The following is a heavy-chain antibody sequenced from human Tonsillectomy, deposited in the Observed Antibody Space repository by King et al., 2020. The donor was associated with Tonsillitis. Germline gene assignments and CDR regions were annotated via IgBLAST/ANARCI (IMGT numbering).Heavy chain of an antibody. V-gene: IGHV4-30-2*01. CDR3: ARSIAARLYFDY. D-gene: IGHD6-6*01. Sequence: QMQLQESGSGLVNPSQTLSLTCAVSGGSISSGGYSWSWIRQPPGQGLEWIGYIYHTENTYYNPSLRGRVTLSVDRSKNQFSLKLSSVTAADTAVYYCARSIAARLYFDYWGQGTLVTVSS. CDR2: IYHTENT. CDR1: GGSISSGGYS. J-gene: IGHJ4*02.